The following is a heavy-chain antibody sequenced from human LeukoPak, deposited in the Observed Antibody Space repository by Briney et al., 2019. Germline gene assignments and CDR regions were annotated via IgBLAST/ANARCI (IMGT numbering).Heavy chain of an antibody. Sequence: GRSLRLSCAASGFTFSSYGMHWVRQAPGKGLEWVAVIWYDGINKYYADSVKGRFTISRDNSKNTLYLQMNSLRAEDTAVYYCARDSYYDSSGYYSLDYWGQGTLVTVSS. CDR2: IWYDGINK. D-gene: IGHD3-22*01. CDR1: GFTFSSYG. V-gene: IGHV3-33*01. CDR3: ARDSYYDSSGYYSLDY. J-gene: IGHJ4*02.